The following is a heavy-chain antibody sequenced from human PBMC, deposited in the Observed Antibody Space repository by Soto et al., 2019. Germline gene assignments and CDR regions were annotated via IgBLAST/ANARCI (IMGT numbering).Heavy chain of an antibody. CDR1: GDSITGRGYY. J-gene: IGHJ4*02. V-gene: IGHV4-31*02. CDR3: ARGPSSLSLRKFFFDF. Sequence: EQLQESGPGLVKPSQTLPLICSVSGDSITGRGYYWSWIRQHPGKGLEWIGYIYYNSNTYYRPSLRSRVTMSLDTSKNQFTLKLSSVTAADTAVYYCARGPSSLSLRKFFFDFWGQGSLVTVSS. D-gene: IGHD6-6*01. CDR2: IYYNSNT.